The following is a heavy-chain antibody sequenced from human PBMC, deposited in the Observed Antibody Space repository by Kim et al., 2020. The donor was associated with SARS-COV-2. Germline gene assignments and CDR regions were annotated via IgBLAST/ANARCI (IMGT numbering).Heavy chain of an antibody. D-gene: IGHD1-20*01. V-gene: IGHV3-66*01. CDR3: SGKDITSATSRNYYYYDM. CDR2: IYNGGST. Sequence: GGSLRLSCAASGFTFSSNDMSWVRQAPGKGLECVAVIYNGGSTYYSDALENRCTITRNDSKKTLYLQLINLMTEDATVYYYSGKDITSATSRNYYYYDM. J-gene: IGHJ6*01. CDR1: GFTFSSND.